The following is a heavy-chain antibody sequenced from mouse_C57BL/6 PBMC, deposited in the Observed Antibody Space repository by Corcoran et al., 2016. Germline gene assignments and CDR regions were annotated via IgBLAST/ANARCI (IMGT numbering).Heavy chain of an antibody. CDR2: INTYSGVP. CDR3: VRDSNWYFDV. V-gene: IGHV9-3*01. D-gene: IGHD2-5*01. Sequence: QIQLVHSGPELKKPGETVKISCKASGYTFTTYGMTWVKQAPGKGLKWMGWINTYSGVPTHADDFKGRFAFSLATSASTAYLQINNLKNEDTATYFCVRDSNWYFDVWGTGTTVTVSS. J-gene: IGHJ1*03. CDR1: GYTFTTYG.